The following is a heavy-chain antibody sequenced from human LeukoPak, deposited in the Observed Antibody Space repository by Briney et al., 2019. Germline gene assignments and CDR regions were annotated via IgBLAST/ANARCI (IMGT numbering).Heavy chain of an antibody. CDR3: AKGYCRGNSCYDDRGAFDY. V-gene: IGHV4-38-2*02. J-gene: IGHJ4*02. D-gene: IGHD2-2*01. Sequence: SETLSLTCSVSGYSISSGNYWCWILLPPGKGLQWIGSIYHSGSTYYNPSLKSRVTISVDTSENQFSLKLSSVTAADTAVYYCAKGYCRGNSCYDDRGAFDYWGQGTLVTVPS. CDR2: IYHSGST. CDR1: GYSISSGNY.